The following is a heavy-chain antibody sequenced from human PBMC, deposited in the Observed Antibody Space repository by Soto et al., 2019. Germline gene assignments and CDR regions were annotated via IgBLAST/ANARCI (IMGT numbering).Heavy chain of an antibody. Sequence: ASVKVSCKASGYSFISYYMHWVRQAPGQGPEWMGVINPSGGSTSYAQKFQGRVTMTRDTSTSTVYMELSSLISEDTAVYYFVIKRIVVVPGDMGSAMDVWGRGTTVTVSS. V-gene: IGHV1-46*01. CDR1: GYSFISYY. D-gene: IGHD2-2*01. CDR3: VIKRIVVVPGDMGSAMDV. CDR2: INPSGGST. J-gene: IGHJ6*02.